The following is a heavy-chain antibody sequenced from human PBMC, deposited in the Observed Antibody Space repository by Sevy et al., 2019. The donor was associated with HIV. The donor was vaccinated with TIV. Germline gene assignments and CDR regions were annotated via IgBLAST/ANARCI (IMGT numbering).Heavy chain of an antibody. D-gene: IGHD3-22*01. CDR1: GFTFTSYG. CDR3: AKDSTFVSLYYNSRGYGALRSYLDS. J-gene: IGHJ4*02. CDR2: IRDDGSIK. Sequence: GGSLRLSCAASGFTFTSYGMHWVRQAPGKGLEWVAFIRDDGSIKSYAESVKGRVTISRDNSKNTVYLEMDSLTGEDTAVYYCAKDSTFVSLYYNSRGYGALRSYLDSWGQGALVTVSS. V-gene: IGHV3-30*02.